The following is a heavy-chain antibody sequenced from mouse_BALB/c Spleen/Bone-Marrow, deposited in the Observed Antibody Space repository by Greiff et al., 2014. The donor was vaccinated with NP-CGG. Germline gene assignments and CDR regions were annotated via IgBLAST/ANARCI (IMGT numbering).Heavy chain of an antibody. D-gene: IGHD5-5*01. CDR2: ISSGGGST. CDR1: GSAFSSYD. V-gene: IGHV5-12-1*01. Sequence: VHVKQSGGGLVKPGGSLKLSCAASGSAFSSYDMSWVRQTPEKRLEWVAYISSGGGSTYYPDTVKGRFTISRDNAKNTLYLQMSSLKSEDTAMYYCARTTPYAMDYWGQGTSVTVSS. CDR3: ARTTPYAMDY. J-gene: IGHJ4*01.